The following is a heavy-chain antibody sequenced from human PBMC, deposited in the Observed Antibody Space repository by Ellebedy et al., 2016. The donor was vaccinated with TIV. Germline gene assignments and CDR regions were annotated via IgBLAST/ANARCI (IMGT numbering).Heavy chain of an antibody. V-gene: IGHV3-13*01. CDR2: IAGAGDI. CDR1: GFTFSSHD. Sequence: PGGSLRLSCAASGFTFSSHDMHWVRQTPGKGLEWVSGIAGAGDIHYSDSVKGRFTISRENAKNSLYLQMNNLRAGDTAVYYCARGGVRGLTWNWFDPWGQGTLVTVSS. J-gene: IGHJ5*02. D-gene: IGHD3-10*01. CDR3: ARGGVRGLTWNWFDP.